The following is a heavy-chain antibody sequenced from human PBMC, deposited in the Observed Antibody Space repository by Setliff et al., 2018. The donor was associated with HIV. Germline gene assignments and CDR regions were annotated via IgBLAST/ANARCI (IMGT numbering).Heavy chain of an antibody. V-gene: IGHV4-30-4*08. D-gene: IGHD6-19*01. CDR3: ARRNSGWYDAFDI. J-gene: IGHJ3*02. CDR2: IYYTGST. Sequence: KPSETLSLTCTVSGASVSSGGFYWSWIRQPPGKGLEWIGYIYYTGSTYYNPSLKSRVTISLDTSRNQFSLKLSSVTAADTAVYHCARRNSGWYDAFDIWGQGTMVTVSS. CDR1: GASVSSGGFY.